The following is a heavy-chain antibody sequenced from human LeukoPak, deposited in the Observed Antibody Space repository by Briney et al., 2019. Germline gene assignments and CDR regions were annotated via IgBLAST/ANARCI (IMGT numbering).Heavy chain of an antibody. D-gene: IGHD3-9*01. J-gene: IGHJ6*03. CDR2: ISSSSSYI. V-gene: IGHV3-21*01. CDR1: GFTFSSYS. Sequence: GGSLRLSCAASGFTFSSYSMNWVRQAPGKGLEWVSSISSSSSYIYYADSVKGRFTISRDNAKNSLYLQMNSLRAEDTAVYYCARERGPDILTGTYYYYYYMDVWGKGTTVTISS. CDR3: ARERGPDILTGTYYYYYYMDV.